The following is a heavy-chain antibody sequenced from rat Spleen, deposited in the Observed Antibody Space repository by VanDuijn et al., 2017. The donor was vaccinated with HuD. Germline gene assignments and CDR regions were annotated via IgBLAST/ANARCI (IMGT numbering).Heavy chain of an antibody. D-gene: IGHD1-1*01. CDR2: ISYEGSVT. J-gene: IGHJ2*01. CDR1: GFTFSDYY. V-gene: IGHV5-22*01. Sequence: EVQLLESGGGLVQPGRSLKLSCAASGFTFSDYYMAWVRQAPKKGLEWVASISYEGSVTYYGDSVKGRFTISRDSAKSTLYLQMNSLRPEDTATYFCARRSGDVFNYWGQGVMVTVSS. CDR3: ARRSGDVFNY.